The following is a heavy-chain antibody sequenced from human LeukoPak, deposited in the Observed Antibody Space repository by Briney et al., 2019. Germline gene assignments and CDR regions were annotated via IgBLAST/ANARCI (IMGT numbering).Heavy chain of an antibody. CDR1: GYSFTSYW. D-gene: IGHD5-24*01. CDR3: ARGPHPVEMATILIY. CDR2: IYPGDSDT. Sequence: GESLKISCKGSGYSFTSYWIGWVRQMPGKGLEWMGIIYPGDSDTRYSPSFQGQVTIPADKSISTAYLQWSSLKASDTAMYYCARGPHPVEMATILIYWGQGTLVTVSS. J-gene: IGHJ4*02. V-gene: IGHV5-51*01.